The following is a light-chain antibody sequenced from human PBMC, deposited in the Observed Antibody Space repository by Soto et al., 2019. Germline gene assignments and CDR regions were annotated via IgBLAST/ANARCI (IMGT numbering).Light chain of an antibody. CDR1: QSVSSH. CDR2: GAS. J-gene: IGKJ4*01. V-gene: IGKV3-11*01. Sequence: EIVMTQSPATLSVSPGERATLSYRASQSVSSHLAWYQQKPGQAPRLLIYGASTRATGIPARFSGSGSGTDCTLTISSLEPEDVAIYYCQQRSNWPLTFGGGTKVDIK. CDR3: QQRSNWPLT.